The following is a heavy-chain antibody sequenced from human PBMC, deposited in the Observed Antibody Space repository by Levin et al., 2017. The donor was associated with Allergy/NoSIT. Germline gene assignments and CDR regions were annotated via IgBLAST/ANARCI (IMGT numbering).Heavy chain of an antibody. CDR1: GGSISSYQ. CDR3: ARAGYYYDSSGPYHWYFDL. V-gene: IGHV4-59*01. D-gene: IGHD3-22*01. Sequence: PGGSLRLSCGVFGGSISSYQWSWIRQSPGKGLEWIGYVSDSGSTNSNPSLKSRVTISVDPSKKQFSLNLTSVTAADTAMYYCARAGYYYDSSGPYHWYFDLWGRGTLVTVSS. CDR2: VSDSGST. J-gene: IGHJ2*01.